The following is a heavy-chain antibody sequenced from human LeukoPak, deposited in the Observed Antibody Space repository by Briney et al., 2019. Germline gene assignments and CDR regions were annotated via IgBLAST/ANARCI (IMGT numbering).Heavy chain of an antibody. J-gene: IGHJ5*02. CDR1: GYTFTSYG. CDR3: ARDPRDIVVVPAAMPEGWFDP. Sequence: ASVKVSCKASGYTFTSYGISWVRQAPGQGLEWMGWISAYNGNTNYAQKLQGRVTMTTDTSTSTAYMELGSLRSDDTAVYYCARDPRDIVVVPAAMPEGWFDPWGQGTLVTVSS. D-gene: IGHD2-2*01. CDR2: ISAYNGNT. V-gene: IGHV1-18*01.